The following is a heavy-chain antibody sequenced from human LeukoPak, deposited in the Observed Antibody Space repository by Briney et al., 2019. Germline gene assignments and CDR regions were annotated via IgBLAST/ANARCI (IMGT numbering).Heavy chain of an antibody. J-gene: IGHJ4*02. Sequence: SETLSLTCTVSGGSISRYYWSWIRQPPGKGLEWIGYIYSTGSTNSNPSLKSRVTISVDTSNNQFSLKLRSMTAADTAVYFCARHESAVGALFYWGQGTLVTVSP. D-gene: IGHD1-26*01. CDR3: ARHESAVGALFY. V-gene: IGHV4-59*08. CDR1: GGSISRYY. CDR2: IYSTGST.